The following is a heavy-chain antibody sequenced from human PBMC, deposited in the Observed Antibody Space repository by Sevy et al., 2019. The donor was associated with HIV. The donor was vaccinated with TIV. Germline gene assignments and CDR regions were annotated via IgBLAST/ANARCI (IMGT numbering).Heavy chain of an antibody. Sequence: GGSLRLSCAASGFTFSRCSMNWVRQAPGKGLEWISYISGNSAAIYYADSVKGRFTVSRDNDNDALYLILNSLRYDDTALYYCARGPDCGGDCDIGFYYPLDVWGQGTTVTVSS. CDR1: GFTFSRCS. V-gene: IGHV3-48*02. CDR2: ISGNSAAI. CDR3: ARGPDCGGDCDIGFYYPLDV. J-gene: IGHJ6*02. D-gene: IGHD2-21*02.